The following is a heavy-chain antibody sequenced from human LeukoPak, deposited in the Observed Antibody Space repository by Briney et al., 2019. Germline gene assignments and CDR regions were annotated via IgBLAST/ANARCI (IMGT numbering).Heavy chain of an antibody. V-gene: IGHV3-7*03. D-gene: IGHD3-22*01. CDR3: AKDRQARGSSGYYGGVNFDF. J-gene: IGHJ4*02. Sequence: GGSLRLSCAASGFTFSSHWMSWVRQAPGKGLEWVANIKKDGSEKYYVDAVKGRFTISRDNAKTSLYLQMNSLRAEDTAVYYCAKDRQARGSSGYYGGVNFDFWGQGTLVTVSS. CDR2: IKKDGSEK. CDR1: GFTFSSHW.